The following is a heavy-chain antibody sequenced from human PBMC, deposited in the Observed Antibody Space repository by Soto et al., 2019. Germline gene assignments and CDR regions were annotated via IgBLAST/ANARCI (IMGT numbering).Heavy chain of an antibody. V-gene: IGHV3-33*01. CDR1: GFTLSSYR. J-gene: IGHJ4*02. CDR2: ICYDGSNK. D-gene: IGHD6-19*01. Sequence: GXLTLFSVAPGFTLSSYRMHWLLQAPGKGLEWVAVICYDGSNKYYADSVKGRFTISRDNSKNTLYLQMNSLRAEDTAVYYCERDTQWLVDVYCFDYWGQGTLVTVYS. CDR3: ERDTQWLVDVYCFDY.